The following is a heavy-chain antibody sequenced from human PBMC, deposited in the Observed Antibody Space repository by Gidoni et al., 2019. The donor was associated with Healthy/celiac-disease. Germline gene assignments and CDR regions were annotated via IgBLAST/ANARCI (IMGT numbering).Heavy chain of an antibody. Sequence: EVQLVESGGGLVKPGRSLRLSCTASGFTFGDYAMRWFRQAPGKGLGWVGFIRSKAYGGTTEYAASVKGRFTISRDDSKSIAYLQMNSLKTEDTAVYYCTRERYCGGDCYSPYDAFDIWGQGTMVTVSS. CDR1: GFTFGDYA. CDR3: TRERYCGGDCYSPYDAFDI. J-gene: IGHJ3*02. D-gene: IGHD2-21*02. CDR2: IRSKAYGGTT. V-gene: IGHV3-49*05.